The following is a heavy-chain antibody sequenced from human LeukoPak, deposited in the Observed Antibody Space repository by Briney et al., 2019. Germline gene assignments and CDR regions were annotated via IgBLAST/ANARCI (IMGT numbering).Heavy chain of an antibody. Sequence: SETLSLTCTVSGGSLSTYSWSWIRQSPGKALEWIGYIYYSGSTNNNPSLRSRVTMSLDTSKNQVSLKLSSVTAADTAVYYWARVSSAGPYYYGSDVWGQGTTVTVSS. V-gene: IGHV4-59*01. D-gene: IGHD3-22*01. J-gene: IGHJ6*02. CDR1: GGSLSTYS. CDR2: IYYSGST. CDR3: ARVSSAGPYYYGSDV.